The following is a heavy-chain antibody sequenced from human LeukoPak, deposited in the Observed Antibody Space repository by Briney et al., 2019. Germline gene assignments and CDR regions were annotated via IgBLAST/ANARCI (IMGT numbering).Heavy chain of an antibody. CDR3: ARGGSSSWYPYYYYMDV. CDR1: GGSFSSHY. D-gene: IGHD6-13*01. Sequence: SETLSLTCAVYGGSFSSHYWIWIRQPPGKGRECVVYIYHSWSTNYNPSLKSRVTISVDPSKNHSSLKLSPVTAADTAVYYCARGGSSSWYPYYYYMDVWGKGPTVTVSS. J-gene: IGHJ6*03. CDR2: IYHSWST. V-gene: IGHV4-59*11.